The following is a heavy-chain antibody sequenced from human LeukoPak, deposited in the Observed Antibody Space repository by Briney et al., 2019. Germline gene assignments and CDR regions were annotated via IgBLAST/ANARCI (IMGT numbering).Heavy chain of an antibody. Sequence: PGGSPRLSCAAPGVTVSSNYMSWGRHAPGEGLWWGSVIYSGGSTYYADSVKGRFTISRDNSKNTLYLQMNRLRAEDTAVYYCARSWVAATAYYMDVWGKGTKVTVSS. V-gene: IGHV3-66*02. CDR2: IYSGGST. CDR3: ARSWVAATAYYMDV. CDR1: GVTVSSNY. D-gene: IGHD2-15*01. J-gene: IGHJ6*03.